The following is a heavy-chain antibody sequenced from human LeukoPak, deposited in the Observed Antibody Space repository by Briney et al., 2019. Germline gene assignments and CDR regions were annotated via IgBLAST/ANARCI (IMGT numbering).Heavy chain of an antibody. CDR1: GYTFTGYY. Sequence: ASVKVSYKASGYTFTGYYMHWVRQAPGQGLEWMGWINPNSGGTNYAQKFQGRVTMTRDTSISTAYMELSRLRSDDTAVYYCARDSSSWLENWFDPWGQGTLVTVSS. CDR2: INPNSGGT. J-gene: IGHJ5*02. V-gene: IGHV1-2*02. CDR3: ARDSSSWLENWFDP. D-gene: IGHD6-13*01.